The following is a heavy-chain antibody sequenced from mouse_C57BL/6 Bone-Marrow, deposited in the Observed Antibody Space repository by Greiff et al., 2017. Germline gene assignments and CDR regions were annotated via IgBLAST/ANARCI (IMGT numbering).Heavy chain of an antibody. Sequence: VQLQQSGAELVRPGASVKLSCTASGFNIKDDYMHWVKQRPVQGLEWIGWIDPENGDTEYASKFQGKATITADTSSNTAYLQLSSLTSEDTAVYYCTTAGRGYFYVWGTGTTVTVSS. CDR1: GFNIKDDY. D-gene: IGHD3-2*02. CDR3: TTAGRGYFYV. J-gene: IGHJ1*03. CDR2: IDPENGDT. V-gene: IGHV14-4*01.